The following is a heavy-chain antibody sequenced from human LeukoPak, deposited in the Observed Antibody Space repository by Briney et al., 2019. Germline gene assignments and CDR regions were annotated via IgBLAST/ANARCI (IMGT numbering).Heavy chain of an antibody. CDR2: VDPEDGET. D-gene: IGHD1-26*01. Sequence: GASVKVSCKVSGYTFTDYYMHWVQQAPGKGLEWMGLVDPEDGETIYAEKFQGRVTITADTSTDTAYMELSSLRSEDTAVYYCATDAGIVGAPSVRDVWGKGTTVTVSS. CDR1: GYTFTDYY. CDR3: ATDAGIVGAPSVRDV. V-gene: IGHV1-69-2*01. J-gene: IGHJ6*04.